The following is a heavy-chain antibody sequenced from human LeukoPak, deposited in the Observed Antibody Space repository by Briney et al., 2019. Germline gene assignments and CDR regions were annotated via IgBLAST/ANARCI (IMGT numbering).Heavy chain of an antibody. D-gene: IGHD3-3*01. J-gene: IGHJ4*02. Sequence: PGGSLRLSCAASGFTVSSNYMSWVRQAPGKGLEWVSVIYSGGSTYYADSVKGRFTISRDNSKNMLYLQMNSLRAEDTAVYYCARGLRFLEWLSYFDYWGQGTLVTVSS. CDR1: GFTVSSNY. CDR2: IYSGGST. CDR3: ARGLRFLEWLSYFDY. V-gene: IGHV3-53*01.